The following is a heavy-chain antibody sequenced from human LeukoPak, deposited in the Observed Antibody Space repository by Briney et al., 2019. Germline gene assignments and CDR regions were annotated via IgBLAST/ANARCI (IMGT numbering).Heavy chain of an antibody. CDR3: AIVLLSSGYST. Sequence: SETLSLTCTVSGGSISSYYYNWVRQPPGKGLEWIGYIYYSGITNYNPSLKSRGTMSVDTSKNQFSLKLTSVTAADTAVYYCAIVLLSSGYSTWGQGTLVTVSS. V-gene: IGHV4-59*01. J-gene: IGHJ5*02. CDR1: GGSISSYY. CDR2: IYYSGIT. D-gene: IGHD3-22*01.